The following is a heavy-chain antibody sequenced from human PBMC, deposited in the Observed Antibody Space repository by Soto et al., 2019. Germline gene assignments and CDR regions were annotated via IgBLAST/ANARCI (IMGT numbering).Heavy chain of an antibody. CDR3: ATWHEREHAFDV. Sequence: DVQLVESGGGLIQPGESLRLSCAAFGLTISGKKYVAWFRQAPGKGLEWVSALYDVDGSFYADSVTGRFTTSSDSSKTTVYLPMHDLRPDDTAVYYCATWHEREHAFDVWGQGTTVTISS. J-gene: IGHJ3*01. CDR1: GLTISGKKY. V-gene: IGHV3-53*01. CDR2: LYDVDGS. D-gene: IGHD1-1*01.